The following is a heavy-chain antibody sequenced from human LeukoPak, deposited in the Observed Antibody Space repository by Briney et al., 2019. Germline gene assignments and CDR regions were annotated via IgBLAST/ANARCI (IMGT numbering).Heavy chain of an antibody. V-gene: IGHV1-18*01. CDR3: ARNGSGTYYNGPDYYMDL. Sequence: GASVKVSCKASGYTFTSYDISWVRQAPGQGLEWMGCISTHNGNTKYAQKLQGRVTMTTDTSTSTAYMELRSLRSDDTAVYYCARNGSGTYYNGPDYYMDLWGKGTTVIVSS. J-gene: IGHJ6*03. CDR2: ISTHNGNT. D-gene: IGHD3-10*01. CDR1: GYTFTSYD.